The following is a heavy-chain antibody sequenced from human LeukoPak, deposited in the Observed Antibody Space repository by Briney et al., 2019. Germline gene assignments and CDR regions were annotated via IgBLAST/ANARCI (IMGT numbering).Heavy chain of an antibody. D-gene: IGHD4-23*01. CDR1: GGSISSYY. CDR3: ARGTVVNPLDY. J-gene: IGHJ4*02. Sequence: SETLSLTCTVSGGSISSYYWSWIRQPPGKGLEWIGYIYYSGSTYYNPSLKSRVTISVDTSKNQFSLKLSSVTAADTAVYYCARGTVVNPLDYWGQGTLVTVSS. V-gene: IGHV4-59*08. CDR2: IYYSGST.